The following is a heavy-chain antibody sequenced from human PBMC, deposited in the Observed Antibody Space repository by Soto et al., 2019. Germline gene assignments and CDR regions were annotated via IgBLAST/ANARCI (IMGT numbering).Heavy chain of an antibody. D-gene: IGHD2-15*01. CDR2: LSAYNGDT. J-gene: IGHJ3*01. Sequence: QVQLVQSGAEVKKPGASVRVSCKTSGYPFINYGITWVRQAPGQGLEWMGWLSAYNGDTSSSEKLQDRFTLTSDTSTCPVYMDLRSVPSDGSGVYYCVRWIARVVGAEAGDVWGQETMVIVSS. CDR3: VRWIARVVGAEAGDV. V-gene: IGHV1-18*01. CDR1: GYPFINYG.